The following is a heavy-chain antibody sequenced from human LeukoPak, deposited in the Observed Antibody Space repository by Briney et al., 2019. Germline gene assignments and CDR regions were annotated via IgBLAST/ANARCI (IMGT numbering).Heavy chain of an antibody. D-gene: IGHD2-2*01. CDR2: IKEDGSQK. J-gene: IGHJ3*02. V-gene: IGHV3-7*01. Sequence: GGSLRLSCAASGFTFSDYWMSWVRQAPGKGLEWVANIKEDGSQKYYVDSVKGRFTISRDNAKNSVFLQMNSLRVEDTALYYCVVGGAFDIWGQGTMVTVSS. CDR1: GFTFSDYW. CDR3: VVGGAFDI.